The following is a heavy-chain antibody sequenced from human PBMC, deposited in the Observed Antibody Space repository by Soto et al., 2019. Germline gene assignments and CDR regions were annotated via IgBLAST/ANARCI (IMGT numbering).Heavy chain of an antibody. CDR2: ISSSSSYI. V-gene: IGHV3-21*01. Sequence: LRLSCAASGFTFSSYSMNWVRQAPGKGLEWVSSISSSSSYIYYADSVKGRFTISRDNAKNSLYLQMNSLRAEDTAVYYCAREDYKAYGMDVWGQGTTVTVSS. J-gene: IGHJ6*02. CDR3: AREDYKAYGMDV. CDR1: GFTFSSYS. D-gene: IGHD4-4*01.